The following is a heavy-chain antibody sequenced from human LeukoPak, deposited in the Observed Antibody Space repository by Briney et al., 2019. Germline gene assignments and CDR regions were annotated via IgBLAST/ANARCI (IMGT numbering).Heavy chain of an antibody. CDR2: IYYSGNT. D-gene: IGHD6-19*01. CDR1: GGSISSTIYY. Sequence: SETLSLTCTVSGGSISSTIYYWGWIRQPPGKGLEWIGSIYYSGNTYYNPSLKSRVTISVDTSKNQFSLKLSSVTAADTAVYYCARPSGYSSGWYGYWGQGTLVTVSS. V-gene: IGHV4-39*01. J-gene: IGHJ4*02. CDR3: ARPSGYSSGWYGY.